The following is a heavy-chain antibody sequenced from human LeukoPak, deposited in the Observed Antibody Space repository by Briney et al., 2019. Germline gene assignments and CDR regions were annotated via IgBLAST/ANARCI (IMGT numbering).Heavy chain of an antibody. V-gene: IGHV3-30*14. CDR1: GFTFSSYD. CDR3: ARDQGQNYGMDV. J-gene: IGHJ6*02. CDR2: ISYDGSNK. Sequence: GGSLRLSCAASGFTFSSYDMHWVRQAPGKGLEWVAVISYDGSNKYYADSVKGRFTISRDNSKNTLYLQMNSLRAEDTAVYYCARDQGQNYGMDVWGQGTTVTVSS.